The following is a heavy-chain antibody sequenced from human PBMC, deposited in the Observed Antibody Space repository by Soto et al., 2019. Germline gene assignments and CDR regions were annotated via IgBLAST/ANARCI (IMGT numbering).Heavy chain of an antibody. CDR2: IHPGGQTI. J-gene: IGHJ4*02. Sequence: GGSLRLCCAASGVPLISSEMYWVRPVPGKGLEWISYIHPGGQTIFYADSVKGRFTISRDNAKNSLYLQMNSLRVEDTAVYFCSRDVVVGAKALNYWGQGALVTVSS. CDR1: GVPLISSE. CDR3: SRDVVVGAKALNY. V-gene: IGHV3-48*03. D-gene: IGHD2-15*01.